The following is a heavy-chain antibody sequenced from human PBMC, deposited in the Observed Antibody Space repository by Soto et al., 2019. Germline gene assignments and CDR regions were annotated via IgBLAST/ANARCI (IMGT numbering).Heavy chain of an antibody. CDR2: ILCLNDRK. CDR1: GYTFSDYG. D-gene: IGHD6-6*01. V-gene: IGHV1-3*01. J-gene: IGHJ5*02. CDR3: ARVSADSSSSP. Sequence: GASVKVSCKASGYTFSDYGIHWIRQAPGQRPEWLGWILCLNDRKEYSQKFQGRISLTRDTSANTAYMGLSRLRSEDTAVYYCARVSADSSSSPWGQGTLVTVSS.